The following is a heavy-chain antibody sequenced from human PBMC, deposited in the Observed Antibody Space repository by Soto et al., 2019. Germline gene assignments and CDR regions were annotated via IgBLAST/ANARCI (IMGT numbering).Heavy chain of an antibody. CDR3: ATERSVYNDRGGYYQQAEE. Sequence: QVQVVQSGAEVKKPGASVKVSCKVFGHTLIEMSMHWVRQAPGKGLEWMGGFDHQNGKIIYAQRFQGRVTMTEDTSTDTAYMDLSSLRSDDTAVYYCATERSVYNDRGGYYQQAEEWGQGTLVTVSS. V-gene: IGHV1-24*01. CDR2: FDHQNGKI. D-gene: IGHD3-22*01. CDR1: GHTLIEMS. J-gene: IGHJ4*02.